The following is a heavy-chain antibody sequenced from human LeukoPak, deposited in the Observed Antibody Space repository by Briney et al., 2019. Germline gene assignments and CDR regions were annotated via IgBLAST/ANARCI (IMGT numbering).Heavy chain of an antibody. CDR3: AAAIYDFWSGYYPPYFDY. CDR2: ISVSGANT. Sequence: GGSLRLSCAASGFTFSSYAMSWVRQAPGKGLEWVSVISVSGANTYYADSVKGRFTISRDNSKNTLYLQMNSLRAEDTAVYYCAAAIYDFWSGYYPPYFDYWGQGTLVTVSS. CDR1: GFTFSSYA. J-gene: IGHJ4*02. V-gene: IGHV3-23*01. D-gene: IGHD3-3*01.